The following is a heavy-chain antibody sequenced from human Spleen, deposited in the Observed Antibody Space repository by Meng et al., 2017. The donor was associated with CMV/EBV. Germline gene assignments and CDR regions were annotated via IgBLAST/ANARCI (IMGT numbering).Heavy chain of an antibody. J-gene: IGHJ4*02. V-gene: IGHV3-21*01. Sequence: GESLKISCAASGFTFSSYWMSWVRQAPGKGLEWVSSISSSSSYIYYADSVKGRFTISRDNAKNSLYLQMNSLRAEDTAVYYCASRRYPLWGQGTLVTVSS. CDR1: GFTFSSYW. CDR2: ISSSSSYI. D-gene: IGHD1-1*01. CDR3: ASRRYPL.